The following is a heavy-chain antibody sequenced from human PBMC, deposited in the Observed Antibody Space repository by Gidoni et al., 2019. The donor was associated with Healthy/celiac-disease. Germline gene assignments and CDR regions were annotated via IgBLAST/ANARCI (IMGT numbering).Heavy chain of an antibody. Sequence: ETLSLTCTVSGGSISSYYWSWIRQPPGKGLEWIGYIYYSGSTNYNPSLKSRVTISVDTSKNQFSLKLSSVTAADTAVYYCARGEVLNTAMVTFYYWGQGTLVTVCS. CDR1: GGSISSYY. CDR3: ARGEVLNTAMVTFYY. CDR2: IYYSGST. V-gene: IGHV4-59*01. D-gene: IGHD5-18*01. J-gene: IGHJ4*02.